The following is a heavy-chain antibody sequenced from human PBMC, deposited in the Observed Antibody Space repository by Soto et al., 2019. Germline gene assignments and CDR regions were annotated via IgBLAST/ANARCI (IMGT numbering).Heavy chain of an antibody. CDR1: GGSISSSSYY. D-gene: IGHD5-12*01. V-gene: IGHV4-39*01. J-gene: IGHJ4*02. CDR3: ARAYSGYDYGFDY. Sequence: SETLSLTCTVSGGSISSSSYYWGWIRQPPGKGLEWIGSNYYSGSTYYNPSLKSRVTISVDTSKNQFSLKLSSVTAADTAVYYCARAYSGYDYGFDYWGRGTLVTVSS. CDR2: NYYSGST.